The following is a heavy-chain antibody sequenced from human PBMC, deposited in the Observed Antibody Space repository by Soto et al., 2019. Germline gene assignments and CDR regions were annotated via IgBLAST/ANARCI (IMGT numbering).Heavy chain of an antibody. CDR3: SVGVGDAF. V-gene: IGHV3-7*01. CDR2: INQDGSEK. J-gene: IGHJ4*02. D-gene: IGHD1-26*01. Sequence: EVHLVESGGGLVQTGGSLRLSCAIFESTVSRDWMNWVRKAPGKGLEWVAHINQDGSEKYYVDSVKGRFTISRDNAKKSLYLQMNSRRPADTAMYYCSVGVGDAFWGQGTLVSVSS. CDR1: ESTVSRDW.